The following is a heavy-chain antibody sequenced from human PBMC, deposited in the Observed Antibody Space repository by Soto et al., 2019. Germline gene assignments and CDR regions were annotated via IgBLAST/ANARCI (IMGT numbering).Heavy chain of an antibody. CDR1: GYTFTSYA. V-gene: IGHV1-3*01. Sequence: ASVKVSCKASGYTFTSYAMHWVRQAPGQRLEWMGWINAGNGNTKYSQKFQGRVTITRDTSASTAYMELSSLRSEDTAVYYCARDLEQLVRLGFSNYDYWGQGTLVTVSS. CDR2: INAGNGNT. J-gene: IGHJ4*02. CDR3: ARDLEQLVRLGFSNYDY. D-gene: IGHD6-6*01.